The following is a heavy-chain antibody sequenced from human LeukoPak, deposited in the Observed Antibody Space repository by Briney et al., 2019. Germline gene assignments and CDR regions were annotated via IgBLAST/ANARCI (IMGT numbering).Heavy chain of an antibody. CDR2: ISAYNGNT. CDR3: ARDVLSIAVAGKTYYYYGMDV. J-gene: IGHJ6*02. CDR1: GYTFTSYG. Sequence: PGASVKVSCKASGYTFTSYGISWVRQAPGQGLEWMGWISAYNGNTNYAQKLQGRVTMTTDTSTSTAYMELRSLRSDDTAVYYCARDVLSIAVAGKTYYYYGMDVWGQGTTVTVSS. V-gene: IGHV1-18*01. D-gene: IGHD6-19*01.